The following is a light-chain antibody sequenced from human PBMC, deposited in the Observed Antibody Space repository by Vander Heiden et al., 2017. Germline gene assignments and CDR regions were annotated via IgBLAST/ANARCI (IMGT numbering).Light chain of an antibody. CDR1: NMGTKS. Sequence: SYVLTQPPSVSVAPGQTAGITCGGNNMGTKSVHWYQQKPGRAPVLVIYDDSDRPSGIPERFSGSNSGNPATLTINSVEAGDEADYYCQVWDSSSYHWVFGGGTKLTVL. J-gene: IGLJ3*02. CDR2: DDS. V-gene: IGLV3-21*02. CDR3: QVWDSSSYHWV.